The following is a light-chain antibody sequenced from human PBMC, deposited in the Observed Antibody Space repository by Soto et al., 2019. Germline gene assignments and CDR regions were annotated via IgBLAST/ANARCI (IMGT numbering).Light chain of an antibody. CDR1: ESVSTN. J-gene: IGKJ1*01. Sequence: EIEMTQSPATLSLAPGERVTLSCRASESVSTNLAWYQQKAGQAPRLLIYGASTRATGIPARFSGSGSGTEFTLTISSMPSEDFAVYYCQQYSIWRTLGQGTKGDIK. CDR2: GAS. CDR3: QQYSIWRT. V-gene: IGKV3-15*01.